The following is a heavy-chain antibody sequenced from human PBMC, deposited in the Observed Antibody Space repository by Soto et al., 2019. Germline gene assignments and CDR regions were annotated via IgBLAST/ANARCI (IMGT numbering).Heavy chain of an antibody. CDR3: ARDISAGHSSSWYYFEY. CDR2: ISWNSGSI. D-gene: IGHD6-13*01. V-gene: IGHV3-9*01. J-gene: IGHJ4*02. Sequence: EVQLVESGGGLVQPGRSLRLSCAASGFTFDDYAMHWVRQGPGKGLEWVSGISWNSGSIGYADSVKGRFTISRDNAKNSLYLQRNSLRAEVTALYYYARDISAGHSSSWYYFEYWGQGSPVTVSS. CDR1: GFTFDDYA.